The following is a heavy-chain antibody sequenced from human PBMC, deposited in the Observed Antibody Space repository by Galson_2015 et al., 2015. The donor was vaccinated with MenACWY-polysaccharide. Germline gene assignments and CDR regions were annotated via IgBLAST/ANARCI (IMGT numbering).Heavy chain of an antibody. CDR1: GDSVSSNSAA. CDR2: TYYRSKWYN. D-gene: IGHD6-19*01. J-gene: IGHJ6*02. V-gene: IGHV6-1*01. CDR3: ARDSAVAPRFYYYYYGMDV. Sequence: CAISGDSVSSNSAAWNWIRQSPSRGLEWLGRTYYRSKWYNDYAVSVKSRITINPDTSKNQFSLQLNSVTPEDTAAYYCARDSAVAPRFYYYYYGMDVWGQGTTVTVSS.